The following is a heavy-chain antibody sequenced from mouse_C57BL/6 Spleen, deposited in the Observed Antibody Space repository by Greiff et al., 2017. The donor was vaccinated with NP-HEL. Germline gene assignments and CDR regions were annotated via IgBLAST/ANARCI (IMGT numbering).Heavy chain of an antibody. CDR2: IYPGSGNT. J-gene: IGHJ4*01. D-gene: IGHD2-12*01. V-gene: IGHV1-76*01. CDR3: ARSDYKGAMDY. CDR1: GYTFTDYY. Sequence: QVQLQQSGAELVRPGASVKLSCKASGYTFTDYYINWVKQRPGQGLEWIARIYPGSGNTYYNEKFKGKATLTAEKSSSTAYMQLSSLTSEDSAVYFCARSDYKGAMDYWGQGTSVTVSS.